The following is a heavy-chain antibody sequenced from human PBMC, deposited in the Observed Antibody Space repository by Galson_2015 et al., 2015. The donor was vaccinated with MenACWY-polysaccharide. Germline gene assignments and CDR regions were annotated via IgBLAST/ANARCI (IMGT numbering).Heavy chain of an antibody. Sequence: SLRLSCAASGFTFSNYWMTWVRQAPGKGLEWVANIKKDGSEKYYVDSVKGRFTISRDNALYLQMNSLRAEDTAVYFCARGHYGMDVWGQGPTVTVSS. CDR1: GFTFSNYW. CDR3: ARGHYGMDV. CDR2: IKKDGSEK. J-gene: IGHJ6*02. V-gene: IGHV3-7*01.